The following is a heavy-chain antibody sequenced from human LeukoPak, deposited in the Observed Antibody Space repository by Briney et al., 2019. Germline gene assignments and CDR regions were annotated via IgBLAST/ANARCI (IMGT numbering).Heavy chain of an antibody. J-gene: IGHJ5*02. CDR2: MNPNSGNT. V-gene: IGHV1-8*03. CDR1: GYTFTSYD. D-gene: IGHD2-2*01. Sequence: ASVKVSCKASGYTFTSYDINWVRQATGQGLEWMGWMNPNSGNTGYAQKFQGRVTITRNTSISTAYMELRSLRSEDTAVYYCATRRISRSTRYKWFDPWGQGTLVTVSS. CDR3: ATRRISRSTRYKWFDP.